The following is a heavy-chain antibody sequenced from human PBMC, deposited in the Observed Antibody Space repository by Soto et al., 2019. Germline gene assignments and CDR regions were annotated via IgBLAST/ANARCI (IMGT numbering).Heavy chain of an antibody. Sequence: GGSLRLSCAASGFTFSSYSMNWVRQAPGKGLEWVSSISSSSSYIYYADSVKGRFTISRDNAKNSLYLQMNSLRAEDTAVYYCERDVCGSSSGDGCDYYYGMDDWGQGTTVTVSS. CDR3: ERDVCGSSSGDGCDYYYGMDD. V-gene: IGHV3-21*01. CDR2: ISSSSSYI. D-gene: IGHD6-6*01. CDR1: GFTFSSYS. J-gene: IGHJ6*02.